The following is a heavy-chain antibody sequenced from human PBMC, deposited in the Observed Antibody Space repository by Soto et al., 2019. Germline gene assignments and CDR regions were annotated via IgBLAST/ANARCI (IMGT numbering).Heavy chain of an antibody. V-gene: IGHV1-69*12. CDR3: AQTLGLAVAGPGRFDL. J-gene: IGHJ2*01. D-gene: IGHD6-19*01. CDR2: ITPMFGTA. CDR1: GGTFSRYA. Sequence: QVQLVQSGAEVKKYGSSVKVSCKASGGTFSRYAISWVRQAPGQGLEWMGGITPMFGTANYAQKFQGRVTIPADESTSTAYMELRSLRSDDTAVYYCAQTLGLAVAGPGRFDLWGRGTLVTVSS.